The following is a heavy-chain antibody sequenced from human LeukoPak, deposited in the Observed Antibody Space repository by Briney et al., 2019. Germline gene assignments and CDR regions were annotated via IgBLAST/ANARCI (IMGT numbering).Heavy chain of an antibody. V-gene: IGHV3-53*01. J-gene: IGHJ4*02. CDR3: ARVSPNAVTTLQYFDY. D-gene: IGHD4-17*01. CDR1: GFTVSSNY. CDR2: SYSGGST. Sequence: GGSLRLSCAASGFTVSSNYMSWARKAPGTGLEWVSVSYSGGSTFYADSVKGRFTISRDNSKNTLYLQMNSLRAEDTAVYYCARVSPNAVTTLQYFDYGGQGTLVTVSS.